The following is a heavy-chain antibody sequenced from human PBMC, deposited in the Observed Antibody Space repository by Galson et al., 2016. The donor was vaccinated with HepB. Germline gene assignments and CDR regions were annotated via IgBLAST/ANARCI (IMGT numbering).Heavy chain of an antibody. V-gene: IGHV3-23*01. Sequence: SLRLSCAASGFSFSTAGMSWVRQTPGRGLEWVSGITGSGTTTHYADSVRGRFTISRDNSKNTLYLDMNSLSAGDTAVYYCGKHGGFDYWGQGALVTVSS. CDR1: GFSFSTAG. CDR2: ITGSGTTT. D-gene: IGHD3-16*01. J-gene: IGHJ4*02. CDR3: GKHGGFDY.